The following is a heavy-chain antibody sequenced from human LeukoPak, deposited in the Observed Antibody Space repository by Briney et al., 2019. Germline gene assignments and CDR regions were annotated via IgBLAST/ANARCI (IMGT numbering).Heavy chain of an antibody. CDR3: ARVSVVVTASIYFDY. J-gene: IGHJ4*02. CDR2: INPNSGGT. CDR1: GYTFTGYY. D-gene: IGHD2-21*02. Sequence: ASVKVSRKASGYTFTGYYMHWVRQAPGQGLEWMGWINPNSGGTNYAQKFQGRVTMTRDTSISTAYMELSRLRSDDTAVFYCARVSVVVTASIYFDYWGQGTLVTVSS. V-gene: IGHV1-2*02.